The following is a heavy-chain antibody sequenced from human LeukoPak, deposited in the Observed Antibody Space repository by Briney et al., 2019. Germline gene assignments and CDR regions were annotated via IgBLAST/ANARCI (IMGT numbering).Heavy chain of an antibody. CDR3: TREARAGNWFDP. J-gene: IGHJ5*02. CDR2: INPDSGGT. V-gene: IGHV1-2*02. Sequence: ASVKVSCKASGYTFTDYYIHWVRQAPGQGPEWVGWINPDSGGTNYAQKFQGRVTMTRDTSISTVYMELSRLRSDDTAVFYCTREARAGNWFDPWGQGTLVTVSS. CDR1: GYTFTDYY. D-gene: IGHD5-12*01.